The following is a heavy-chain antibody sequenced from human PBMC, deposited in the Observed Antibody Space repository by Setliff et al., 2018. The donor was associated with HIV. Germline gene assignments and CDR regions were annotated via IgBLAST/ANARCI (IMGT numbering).Heavy chain of an antibody. CDR3: ARALYGEYGGDLNWLDP. D-gene: IGHD4-17*01. J-gene: IGHJ5*02. V-gene: IGHV7-4-1*02. Sequence: ASVKVSCKASGYSFINYAMNWVRQAPGQGLEWMGWINTRTGSPTYAQAFTGRFVFSVDTSVTTAYLQISGLKADDTAVYYCARALYGEYGGDLNWLDPWGQGTLVTVSS. CDR1: GYSFINYA. CDR2: INTRTGSP.